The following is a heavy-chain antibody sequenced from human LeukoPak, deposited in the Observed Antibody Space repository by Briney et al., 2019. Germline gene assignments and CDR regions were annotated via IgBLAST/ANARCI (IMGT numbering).Heavy chain of an antibody. J-gene: IGHJ3*02. CDR3: ARDKGDYYDSSSYYYGDDAFDI. CDR1: GSTFSSYE. V-gene: IGHV3-48*03. D-gene: IGHD3-22*01. CDR2: ISSSGSTI. Sequence: GGSLRLSCAASGSTFSSYEMNWVRQAPGKGLEWVSYISSSGSTIYYADSVKGRFTISRDNAKNSLYLQMNSLRAEDTAVYYCARDKGDYYDSSSYYYGDDAFDIWGQGTMVTVSS.